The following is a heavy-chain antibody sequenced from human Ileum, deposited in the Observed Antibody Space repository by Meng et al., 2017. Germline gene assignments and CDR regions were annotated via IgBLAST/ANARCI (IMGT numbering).Heavy chain of an antibody. CDR3: ARAGGYCSGGSCYFQH. V-gene: IGHV3-69-1*02. CDR1: GFTFSDYY. J-gene: IGHJ1*01. CDR2: ISRSSTI. Sequence: GESLRLSCAASGFTFSDYYMNWVRQAPGNGLEWVSSISRSSTIYYADTVKGRFTISRDNAKNSLYLQMNSLRAEDTAVYYCARAGGYCSGGSCYFQHWGQGTLVTVSS. D-gene: IGHD2-15*01.